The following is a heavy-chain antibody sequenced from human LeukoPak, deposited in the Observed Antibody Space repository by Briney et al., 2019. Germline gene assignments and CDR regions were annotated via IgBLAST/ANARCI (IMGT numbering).Heavy chain of an antibody. CDR3: ARGGYSYPLTAEIDY. Sequence: GGSLRLSCAASGFTFSSYSMNWVRQAPGKGLEWVSYISSGSSTIYYADSVKGRFTISRDNAKDSLYLQMNSLRDGDTAVYYCARGGYSYPLTAEIDYWGQGTLVTVSS. CDR1: GFTFSSYS. J-gene: IGHJ4*02. V-gene: IGHV3-48*02. D-gene: IGHD5-18*01. CDR2: ISSGSSTI.